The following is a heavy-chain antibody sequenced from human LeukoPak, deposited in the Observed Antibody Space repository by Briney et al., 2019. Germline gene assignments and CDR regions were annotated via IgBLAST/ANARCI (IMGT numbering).Heavy chain of an antibody. Sequence: GGSLRLSCAASGFTISTNYMSWVRQAPGKGLEWVSVIYSGGTTNYADSVKDRFFISGDNSANTLYPQMNSLRVEDTAVYYCARAVAVAGDWDWFDSWGQGTLVTVSS. J-gene: IGHJ5*01. CDR1: GFTISTNY. D-gene: IGHD6-19*01. V-gene: IGHV3-66*01. CDR3: ARAVAVAGDWDWFDS. CDR2: IYSGGTT.